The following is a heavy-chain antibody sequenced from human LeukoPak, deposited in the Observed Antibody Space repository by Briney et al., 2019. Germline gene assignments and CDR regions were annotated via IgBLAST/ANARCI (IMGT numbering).Heavy chain of an antibody. CDR3: AKEVEWPHYGLDV. D-gene: IGHD3-3*01. CDR1: GFTFTDHP. Sequence: GGSLRLSCVASGFTFTDHPMNWVRQAPGKGLEWISYIGGDGIAFYADSVKGRFTISRDNSKNTLYLQMSSVRAEDTAVYYCAKEVEWPHYGLDVWGQGTTVTVSS. CDR2: IGGDGIA. V-gene: IGHV3-23*01. J-gene: IGHJ6*02.